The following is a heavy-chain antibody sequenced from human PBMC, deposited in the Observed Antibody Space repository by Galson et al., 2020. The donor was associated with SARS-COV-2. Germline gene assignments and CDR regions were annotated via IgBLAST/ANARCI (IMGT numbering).Heavy chain of an antibody. D-gene: IGHD4-17*01. CDR2: ITYSGRT. V-gene: IGHV4-59*01. CDR3: ARDPAPLYGDNYYYGMDV. Sequence: ETSKTLSLTCSVSDAPMSSYYWSWIRQPPGKGLEWLWYITYSGRTSYNPSLRSRVTISIDLSRNHFSLKVTSVTAADTAVYYCARDPAPLYGDNYYYGMDVWGRGTTVSVSS. CDR1: DAPMSSYY. J-gene: IGHJ6*02.